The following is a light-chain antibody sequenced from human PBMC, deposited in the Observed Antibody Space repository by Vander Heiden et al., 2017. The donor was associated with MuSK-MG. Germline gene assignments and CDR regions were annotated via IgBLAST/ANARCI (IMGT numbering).Light chain of an antibody. CDR1: QSISNY. Sequence: DIQMTQSPSSLSASVGDRVTITCRASQSISNYLNWYQQKPGKAPKFLIYAASSLQSGVPSRFSGSGSGTDFTLTISSRQPEDFATYYCQQSYNTPLFTFGHGTKVDMK. J-gene: IGKJ3*01. CDR2: AAS. V-gene: IGKV1-39*01. CDR3: QQSYNTPLFT.